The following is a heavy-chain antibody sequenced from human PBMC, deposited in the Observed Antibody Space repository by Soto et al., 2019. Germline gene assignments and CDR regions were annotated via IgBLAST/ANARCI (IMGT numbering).Heavy chain of an antibody. Sequence: QITLMESGPTPVKSTQTLTLTCTFSGVSLNTAGVGGGWMSQPPAKALVGLAVIFWDDGKPYSPSLKGGLTIFKDTSKNQGVLLMTNMHPVDTATYYCAHRMGKYNLWNGGYFAFWGEGILVTVSS. CDR3: AHRMGKYNLWNGGYFAF. D-gene: IGHD3-3*01. CDR1: GVSLNTAGVG. CDR2: IFWDDGK. V-gene: IGHV2-5*02. J-gene: IGHJ4*02.